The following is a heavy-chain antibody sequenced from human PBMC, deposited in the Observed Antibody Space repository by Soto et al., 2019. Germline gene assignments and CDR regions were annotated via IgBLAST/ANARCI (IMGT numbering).Heavy chain of an antibody. CDR1: GFTFSSYG. Sequence: GGSLRLSCAASGFTFSSYGMHWVRQAPGKGLEWVAVIWYDGSDKYCADSVKGRFTISRDNSKNTLYLKMNSLRAEDTAVYYCARDGHSSSSGMDVWGQGTTVTVSS. CDR2: IWYDGSDK. J-gene: IGHJ6*02. CDR3: ARDGHSSSSGMDV. D-gene: IGHD6-6*01. V-gene: IGHV3-33*01.